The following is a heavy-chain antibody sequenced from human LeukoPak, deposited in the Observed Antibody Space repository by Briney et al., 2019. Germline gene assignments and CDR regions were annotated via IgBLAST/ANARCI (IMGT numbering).Heavy chain of an antibody. Sequence: GGSLRLSCVASGFTLRSYWMGWLRLAPGKGLEWVSYISSSSSTIYYADSVKGRFTISRDNAKNSLYLQMNSLRAEDTAVYYCARIALINYYDSSGYYDYYYYMDVWGKGTTVTVSS. CDR2: ISSSSSTI. D-gene: IGHD3-22*01. J-gene: IGHJ6*03. V-gene: IGHV3-48*01. CDR1: GFTLRSYW. CDR3: ARIALINYYDSSGYYDYYYYMDV.